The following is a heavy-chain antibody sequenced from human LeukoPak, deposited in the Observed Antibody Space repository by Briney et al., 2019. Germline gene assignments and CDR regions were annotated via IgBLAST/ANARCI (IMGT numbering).Heavy chain of an antibody. CDR1: GYTFTSYG. CDR3: ARVVVVPAASPSTGYYYYYMDV. V-gene: IGHV1-18*01. J-gene: IGHJ6*03. D-gene: IGHD2-2*01. Sequence: ASVKVSCKASGYTFTSYGISWVRQAPGQGLEWMGWISAYNGNTNYAQKLQGRVTMTTDTSTSTAYMELRSLRSDDTAVYYCARVVVVPAASPSTGYYYYYMDVWGKGTTVSLSS. CDR2: ISAYNGNT.